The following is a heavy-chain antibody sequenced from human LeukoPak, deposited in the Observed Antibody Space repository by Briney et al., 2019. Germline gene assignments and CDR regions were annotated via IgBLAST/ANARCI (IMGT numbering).Heavy chain of an antibody. CDR3: VANGYYCPDS. CDR2: IHRGGHT. D-gene: IGHD3-3*01. Sequence: SETLSLTCAVSGGSISSKQWRSWVRQAPGKGLEWLAEIHRGGHTNYNPSLRRRVTILIDQSKNQLSLIVNSVTAADTAVYFCVANGYYCPDSWGQGTQVTVSS. J-gene: IGHJ4*02. V-gene: IGHV4/OR15-8*02. CDR1: GGSISSKQW.